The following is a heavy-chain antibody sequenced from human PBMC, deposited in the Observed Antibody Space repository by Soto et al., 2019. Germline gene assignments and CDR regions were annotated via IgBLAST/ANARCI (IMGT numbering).Heavy chain of an antibody. CDR3: ARAARYSGSYYEIDY. D-gene: IGHD1-26*01. CDR2: IYTSGST. CDR1: GGSISSYY. Sequence: SETLSLTCTVTGGSISSYYWSWIRQPAGKGLEWIGRIYTSGSTNYNPSLKSRVTMSVDRSKNQFSLKLSSVTAADTAVYYCARAARYSGSYYEIDYWGQGTLVTVS. V-gene: IGHV4-4*07. J-gene: IGHJ4*02.